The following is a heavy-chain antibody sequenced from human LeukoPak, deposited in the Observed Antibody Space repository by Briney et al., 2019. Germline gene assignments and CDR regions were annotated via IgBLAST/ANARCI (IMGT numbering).Heavy chain of an antibody. CDR2: IYPGDSDT. Sequence: GESLKISCKGSGYSFTSYWIGWVRQMPGKGLEWMGIIYPGDSDTRYSPSFQGQVTISADKSISTAYLQWSSLKASDTAMYYCASMYYYDSSGSYYYYGMDVWGQGTTVTVSS. J-gene: IGHJ6*02. D-gene: IGHD3-22*01. V-gene: IGHV5-51*01. CDR3: ASMYYYDSSGSYYYYGMDV. CDR1: GYSFTSYW.